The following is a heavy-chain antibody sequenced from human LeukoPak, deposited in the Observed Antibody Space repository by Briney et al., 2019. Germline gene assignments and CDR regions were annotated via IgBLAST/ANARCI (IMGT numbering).Heavy chain of an antibody. D-gene: IGHD3-16*01. CDR2: INQDGSEQ. CDR1: GFTFSSYW. CDR3: ARDATRGGDFDY. J-gene: IGHJ4*02. V-gene: IGHV3-7*01. Sequence: GGSLRLSCAASGFTFSSYWMTWVRQAPGKGLEWVANINQDGSEQYYVDSVKGRFTMSRDNANNLLFLQMNSLRAEDTAVYYCARDATRGGDFDYWGQGTLVTVSP.